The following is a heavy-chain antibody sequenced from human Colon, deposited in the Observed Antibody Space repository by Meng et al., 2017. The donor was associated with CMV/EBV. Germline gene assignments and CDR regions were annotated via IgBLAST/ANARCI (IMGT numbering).Heavy chain of an antibody. V-gene: IGHV3-33*01. J-gene: IGHJ6*02. CDR3: ARDRGTRLTSGGYYYYYGMDV. D-gene: IGHD3-16*01. Sequence: GGSLRLSCITSGFTFRSNNMHWVRQAPGKGLEWVAVIWYDGSNQYYADSVKGRFTISRDNSENTLYLQMDSLRVEDTAVYYCARDRGTRLTSGGYYYYYGMDVWGQGTTVTVS. CDR1: GFTFRSNN. CDR2: IWYDGSNQ.